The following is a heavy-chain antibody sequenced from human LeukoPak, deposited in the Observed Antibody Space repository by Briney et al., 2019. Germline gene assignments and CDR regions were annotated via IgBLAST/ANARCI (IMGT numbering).Heavy chain of an antibody. V-gene: IGHV4-59*01. CDR1: GGSISSYY. CDR3: ARTYCSGGSCYLPDY. Sequence: PSETLSLTCTVSGGSISSYYWSWIRQPPGKGLEWIGYIYYSGSTNYNPSLKSRVTISVDTSKNQFSLKLSSVTAAGTAVYYCARTYCSGGSCYLPDYWGQGTLVTVSS. CDR2: IYYSGST. D-gene: IGHD2-15*01. J-gene: IGHJ4*02.